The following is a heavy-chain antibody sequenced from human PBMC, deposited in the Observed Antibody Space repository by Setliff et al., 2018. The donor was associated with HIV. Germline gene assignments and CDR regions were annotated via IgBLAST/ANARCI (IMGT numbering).Heavy chain of an antibody. Sequence: ASVKVSCKASGYSFSSYAISWVRQAPGQGLEWMGWISAYNGHTNYAQKFQDRVTMTTDTSTNTAYMELSSLGSDDTAVYYCAREFSWSAFYFDSWGQGTQVTVSS. V-gene: IGHV1-18*01. CDR3: AREFSWSAFYFDS. CDR1: GYSFSSYA. J-gene: IGHJ4*02. CDR2: ISAYNGHT. D-gene: IGHD2-8*02.